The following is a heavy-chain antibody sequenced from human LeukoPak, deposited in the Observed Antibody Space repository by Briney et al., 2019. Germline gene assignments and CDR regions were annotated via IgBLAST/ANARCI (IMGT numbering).Heavy chain of an antibody. D-gene: IGHD3-22*01. V-gene: IGHV4-4*07. CDR2: IYTSGST. Sequence: SETLSLTCTVSGGSISSYYWSWIRQPAGKGLEWIGRIYTSGSTNYNPSLKSRVTMSVDTSKNQFSLKLSSVTAADTAVYYCATRADYYDSSDWFDPWGQGTLVTVSS. CDR1: GGSISSYY. CDR3: ATRADYYDSSDWFDP. J-gene: IGHJ5*02.